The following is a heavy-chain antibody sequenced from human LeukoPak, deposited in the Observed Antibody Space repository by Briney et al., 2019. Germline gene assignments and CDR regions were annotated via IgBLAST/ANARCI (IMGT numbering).Heavy chain of an antibody. CDR2: IYYNGST. Sequence: SETLSLTCIVSGGSISSYYWTWIRQPPGKGLEWIGYIYYNGSTNYNPSLKSRVTISVNTSKNQFSLKMRSVTAADTAVYYCARNSCSGFFDYWGQGTLATVSS. V-gene: IGHV4-59*08. J-gene: IGHJ4*02. CDR3: ARNSCSGFFDY. D-gene: IGHD2-2*01. CDR1: GGSISSYY.